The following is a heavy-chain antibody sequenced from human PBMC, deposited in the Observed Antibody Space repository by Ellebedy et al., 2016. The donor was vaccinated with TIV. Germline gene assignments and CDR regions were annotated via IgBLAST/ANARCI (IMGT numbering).Heavy chain of an antibody. J-gene: IGHJ5*01. CDR2: IYTSGST. D-gene: IGHD1-1*01. CDR1: GGAISSSC. Sequence: SETLSLTXNFSGGAISSSCWAWIRQPAGKGLEWIGRIYTSGSTNYNPSLKSRVTMSIGTSKNQFSLNLNSVAAADTAVYYCAGRTTTGAYNWFDSWGQGTLVTVSS. CDR3: AGRTTTGAYNWFDS. V-gene: IGHV4-4*07.